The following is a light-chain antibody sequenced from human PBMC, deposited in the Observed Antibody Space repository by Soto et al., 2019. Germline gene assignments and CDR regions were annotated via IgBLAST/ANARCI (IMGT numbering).Light chain of an antibody. CDR2: ENN. V-gene: IGLV1-40*01. CDR3: QSYDRSLSGYV. J-gene: IGLJ1*01. CDR1: SSNIGAGYE. Sequence: QSVLTQPPSVSEAPGQRVTISCTGSSSNIGAGYEAHWYQQVPGTAPKLLIYENNNRPSGVPYRFSGSKSGTSASLAITGVHAEDEAEYYCQSYDRSLSGYVFGSGTKLTVL.